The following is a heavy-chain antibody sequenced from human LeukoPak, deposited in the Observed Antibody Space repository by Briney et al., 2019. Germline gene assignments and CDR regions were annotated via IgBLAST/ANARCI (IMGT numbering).Heavy chain of an antibody. J-gene: IGHJ6*03. Sequence: GRSLRLSCAASGFSFADATMHWVRQVPGKGLKSVSGINWNSGTMGYADSVKGRFTVSTDNAKNSLYLQINSLKTEDTALYYCAKDLYMDVWGKGITVTVFS. CDR2: INWNSGTM. V-gene: IGHV3-9*01. CDR1: GFSFADAT. CDR3: AKDLYMDV.